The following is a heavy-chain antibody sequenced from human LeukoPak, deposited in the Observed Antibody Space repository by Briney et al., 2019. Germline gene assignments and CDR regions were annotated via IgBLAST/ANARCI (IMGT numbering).Heavy chain of an antibody. D-gene: IGHD6-19*01. CDR2: INHSGST. Sequence: SETLSLTCAVYGGSFSGYYWSWIRQPPGKGLEWIGEINHSGSTNYNPSLKSRVTISVDTSKNQFSLKLSSVTAADTAVYYCARGGEWLAYYYYYGMDVWGQGTTVTVSS. CDR3: ARGGEWLAYYYYYGMDV. J-gene: IGHJ6*02. CDR1: GGSFSGYY. V-gene: IGHV4-34*01.